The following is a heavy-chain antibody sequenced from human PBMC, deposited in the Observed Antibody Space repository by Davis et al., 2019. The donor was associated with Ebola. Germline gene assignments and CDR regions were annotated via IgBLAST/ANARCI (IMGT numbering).Heavy chain of an antibody. CDR1: GFTFSSYS. V-gene: IGHV3-21*01. D-gene: IGHD2-15*01. J-gene: IGHJ4*02. CDR3: ARHCSGGSCYSYYFDY. Sequence: PGGSLRLSCAASGFTFSSYSMNWVRQAPGKGLEWVSSISSSSSYIYYADSVKGRFTISRDNAKNSLYLQMNSLRAEDTAVYYCARHCSGGSCYSYYFDYWGQGTLVTVSS. CDR2: ISSSSSYI.